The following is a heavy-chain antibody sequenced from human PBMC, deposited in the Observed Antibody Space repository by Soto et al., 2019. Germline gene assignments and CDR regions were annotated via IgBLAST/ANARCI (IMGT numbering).Heavy chain of an antibody. Sequence: ASVKVSCKASGGTFSSYAISWVRQAPGQGLEWMGGIIPTFGTANYAQKFQGRVTITADESTSTAYMELSSLRSEDMAVYYCARGRVPAAPNWFDPWGQGTLVTVSS. CDR2: IIPTFGTA. D-gene: IGHD2-2*01. J-gene: IGHJ5*02. V-gene: IGHV1-69*13. CDR1: GGTFSSYA. CDR3: ARGRVPAAPNWFDP.